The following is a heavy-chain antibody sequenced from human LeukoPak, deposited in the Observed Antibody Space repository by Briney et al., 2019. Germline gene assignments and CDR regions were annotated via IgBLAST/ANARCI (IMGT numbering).Heavy chain of an antibody. J-gene: IGHJ4*02. Sequence: GGSLRLSCAASGFTFSGYAMSWVRQAPGKGLEWVSAISGSGGSTYYADSVKGRFTISRDNSKNTLYLQMNSLRAEDTAVYYCANERYCSSTNCSDYWGQGTLVTVSS. D-gene: IGHD2-2*01. CDR3: ANERYCSSTNCSDY. CDR1: GFTFSGYA. V-gene: IGHV3-23*01. CDR2: ISGSGGST.